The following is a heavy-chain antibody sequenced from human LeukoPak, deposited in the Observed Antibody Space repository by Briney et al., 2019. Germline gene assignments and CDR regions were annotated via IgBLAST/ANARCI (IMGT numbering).Heavy chain of an antibody. CDR2: ISYDGSNK. D-gene: IGHD3-22*01. J-gene: IGHJ4*02. V-gene: IGHV3-30*04. CDR3: AKDARYDSSGYHDY. CDR1: GFTFSSYA. Sequence: PGGSLRLSCAASGFTFSSYAMHWVRQAPGKGLEWVAVISYDGSNKYYADSVKGRFTISRDNSKNTLYLQMNSLRAEDTAVYYCAKDARYDSSGYHDYWGQGTLVTVSS.